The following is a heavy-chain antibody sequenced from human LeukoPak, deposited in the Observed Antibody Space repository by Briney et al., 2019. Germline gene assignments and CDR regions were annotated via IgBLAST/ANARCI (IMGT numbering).Heavy chain of an antibody. Sequence: PWGSLRLSCAASGFTFSSYAMHWVRQAPGKGLEWVAVISYDGSNKYYADSVKGRFTISRDNSKNTLYLQMNSLRAEDTAMYYCASTNYRGGTTGYNWFDPWGQGTLVTVSS. J-gene: IGHJ5*02. V-gene: IGHV3-30-3*01. D-gene: IGHD1-26*01. CDR3: ASTNYRGGTTGYNWFDP. CDR1: GFTFSSYA. CDR2: ISYDGSNK.